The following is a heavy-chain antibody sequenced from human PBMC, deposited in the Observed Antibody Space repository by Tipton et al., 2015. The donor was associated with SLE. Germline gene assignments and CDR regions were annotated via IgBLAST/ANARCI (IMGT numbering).Heavy chain of an antibody. V-gene: IGHV4-39*07. CDR3: ARGVYEDAFDI. Sequence: LRLSCTVSGGSISSSNNYWDWIRQPPGKGLEWIGTIYYSGRTDYNPSLKSRVTMSVDTSMNQFSLKLSSVTAADTAVYYCARGVYEDAFDIWGQGTMVTVSS. D-gene: IGHD2/OR15-2a*01. CDR2: IYYSGRT. J-gene: IGHJ3*02. CDR1: GGSISSSNNY.